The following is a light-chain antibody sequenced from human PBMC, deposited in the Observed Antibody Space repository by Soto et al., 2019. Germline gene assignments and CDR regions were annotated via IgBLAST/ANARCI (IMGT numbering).Light chain of an antibody. Sequence: IVLTQSPATLSLSPGERATLSCRASQSVSSYLAWYQQKPGQAPRLLIYDASSRATGIPDRFSGSGSGTDFTLTISRLEPEDFAVYYCQQYGSSPRTFGPGTKVDIK. CDR3: QQYGSSPRT. J-gene: IGKJ3*01. CDR1: QSVSSY. V-gene: IGKV3-20*01. CDR2: DAS.